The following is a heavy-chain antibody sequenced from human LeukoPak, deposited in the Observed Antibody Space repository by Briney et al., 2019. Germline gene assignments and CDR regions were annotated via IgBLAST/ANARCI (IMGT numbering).Heavy chain of an antibody. J-gene: IGHJ6*02. Sequence: GRSLRLSCAASGFTFSSYAMHWVRQAPGKGLEWVAVISYDGSNKYYADSVKGRFTISRDNSKNTLYLQMNSLRAEDTAVYYCAREGVVVTNPMDVWGQGTTVTVSS. V-gene: IGHV3-30-3*01. D-gene: IGHD2-21*02. CDR3: AREGVVVTNPMDV. CDR2: ISYDGSNK. CDR1: GFTFSSYA.